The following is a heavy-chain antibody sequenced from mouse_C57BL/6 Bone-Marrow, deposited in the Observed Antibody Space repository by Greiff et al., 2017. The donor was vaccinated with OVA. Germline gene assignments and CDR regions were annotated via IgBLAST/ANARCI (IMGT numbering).Heavy chain of an antibody. Sequence: VQLQQSGTVLARPGASVKMSCKTSGYTFTSYWMHWVKQRPGQGLAWIGAIYPGNSDTSYNQKFKGKAKLTAVTSASTAYMELSSLTNEDSAVYYCTRTGYPYAMDYWGQGTSVTVSS. CDR2: IYPGNSDT. CDR1: GYTFTSYW. CDR3: TRTGYPYAMDY. J-gene: IGHJ4*01. V-gene: IGHV1-5*01. D-gene: IGHD2-2*01.